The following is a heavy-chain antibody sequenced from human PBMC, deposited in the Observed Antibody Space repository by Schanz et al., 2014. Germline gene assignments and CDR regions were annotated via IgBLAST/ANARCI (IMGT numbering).Heavy chain of an antibody. CDR3: AIHYGDHRLYVHCPVNDV. Sequence: AEVKKPGASVRVSCKASGYSFTTYDVNWVRQATGQGLEWMEWMYPTTGNRGYAQNSQGRVTWTRYTSLKTAYMEMPDLKLEHARLHYSAIHYGDHRLYVHCPVNDV. D-gene: IGHD4-17*01. CDR1: GYSFTTYD. V-gene: IGHV1-8*01. CDR2: MYPTTGNR. J-gene: IGHJ6*01.